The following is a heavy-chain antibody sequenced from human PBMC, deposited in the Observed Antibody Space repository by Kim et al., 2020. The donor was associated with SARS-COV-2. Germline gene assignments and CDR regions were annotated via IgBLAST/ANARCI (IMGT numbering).Heavy chain of an antibody. CDR1: GGSISSGDYY. J-gene: IGHJ4*02. CDR2: IYYSGST. Sequence: SETLSLTCTVSGGSISSGDYYWSWIRQPPGKGLEWIGYIYYSGSTYYNPSLKSRVTISVDTSKNQFSLKLSSVTAADTAVYYCASMYYYDSSGYYYVVDYWGQGTLVTVSS. D-gene: IGHD3-22*01. V-gene: IGHV4-30-4*01. CDR3: ASMYYYDSSGYYYVVDY.